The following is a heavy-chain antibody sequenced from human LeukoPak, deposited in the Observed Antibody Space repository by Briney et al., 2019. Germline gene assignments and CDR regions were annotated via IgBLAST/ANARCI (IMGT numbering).Heavy chain of an antibody. CDR2: IIPILVIA. D-gene: IGHD3-3*01. J-gene: IGHJ4*02. CDR3: ASRSGSYDFWGGYYFDY. Sequence: SVKVSCKASCGTFSSYAISWVRQAPGQGLEWMGRIIPILVIANYPQQFQGRVTITAGESTSTAYIELSTLRSAGTALCVYASRSGSYDFWGGYYFDYWGQGTLVTVSS. V-gene: IGHV1-69*04. CDR1: CGTFSSYA.